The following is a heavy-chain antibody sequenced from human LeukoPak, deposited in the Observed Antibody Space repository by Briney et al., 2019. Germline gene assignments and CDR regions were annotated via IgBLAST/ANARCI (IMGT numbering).Heavy chain of an antibody. CDR2: IYSSGST. J-gene: IGHJ4*02. CDR3: ARFGYNSEWRHFDY. V-gene: IGHV4-59*08. D-gene: IGHD1-1*01. Sequence: KPSETLSLTCTVSGGSISTYHWSWIRQPPGKGLEWIGYIYSSGSTNYNPSLKSRVTISLDTSKNQFSLKLISVTAADTAVYYCARFGYNSEWRHFDYWGQGTLVTVSS. CDR1: GGSISTYH.